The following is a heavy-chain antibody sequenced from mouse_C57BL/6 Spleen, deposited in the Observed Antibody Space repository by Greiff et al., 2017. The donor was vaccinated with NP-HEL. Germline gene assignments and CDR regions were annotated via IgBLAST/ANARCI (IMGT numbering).Heavy chain of an antibody. D-gene: IGHD1-3*01. CDR2: ISSGSSTI. CDR1: GFTFSDSG. CDR3: ARITGLYAMDY. V-gene: IGHV5-17*01. J-gene: IGHJ4*01. Sequence: DVMLVESGGGLVKPGGSLKLSCAASGFTFSDSGMHWVRQAPEKGLEWVAYISSGSSTIYYADTVKGRFTISRDNAKNTLFLQMTSLRSEDTAMYYCARITGLYAMDYWGQGPSVTVSS.